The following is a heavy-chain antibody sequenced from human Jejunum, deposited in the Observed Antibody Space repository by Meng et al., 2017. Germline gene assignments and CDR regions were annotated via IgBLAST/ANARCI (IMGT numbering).Heavy chain of an antibody. CDR1: GFTLSNAW. J-gene: IGHJ3*01. Sequence: GESLKISCAASGFTLSNAWMSWVRQAPGKGLEWVGRLISKKDGGAADYVERVKGRFSISRDDSTNTLYLQMNSLKTEDAGLYYCTASLTTGAFDLWGQGTVVTVSS. CDR2: LISKKDGGAA. V-gene: IGHV3-15*01. CDR3: TASLTTGAFDL. D-gene: IGHD4-17*01.